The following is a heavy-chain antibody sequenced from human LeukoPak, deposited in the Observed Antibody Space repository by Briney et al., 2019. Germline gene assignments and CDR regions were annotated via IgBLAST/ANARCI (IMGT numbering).Heavy chain of an antibody. J-gene: IGHJ5*02. CDR2: ISGSGGST. CDR3: AKYYYGSGSNNWFDP. Sequence: GGSLRLSCAASGFTFSSYAMSWVRQAPGKGLEWVSAISGSGGSTYYADSVKGRFTISRDNSKNTLYLQMNSLRAEDTAVYYSAKYYYGSGSNNWFDPWGQGTLVTVSS. D-gene: IGHD3-10*01. CDR1: GFTFSSYA. V-gene: IGHV3-23*01.